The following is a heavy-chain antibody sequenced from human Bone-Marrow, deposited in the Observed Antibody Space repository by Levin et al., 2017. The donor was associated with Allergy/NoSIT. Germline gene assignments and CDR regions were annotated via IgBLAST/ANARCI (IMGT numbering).Heavy chain of an antibody. J-gene: IGHJ5*02. CDR2: ISDSGTAI. D-gene: IGHD1-14*01. Sequence: GGSLRLSCAASGFTFSDYYMSWIRQAPGKGLEWVAKISDSGTAIYYADSVKGRFTISRDNARNSVFLQMNSLRADDTAVYYCARAREPARYLGFDPWGHGTLVIVSS. CDR1: GFTFSDYY. CDR3: ARAREPARYLGFDP. V-gene: IGHV3-11*01.